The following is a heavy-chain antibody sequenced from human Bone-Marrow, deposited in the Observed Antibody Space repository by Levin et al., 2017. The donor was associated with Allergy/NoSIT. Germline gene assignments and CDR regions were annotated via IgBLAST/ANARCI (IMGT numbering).Heavy chain of an antibody. J-gene: IGHJ4*02. V-gene: IGHV3-49*04. CDR1: GFTFGDYG. Sequence: GESLKISCTTSGFTFGDYGLSWVRQAPGKGLGWISFIRSKTYGGTTEYAASVNGRFIISRDDSKYITYLQMNSLKTEDTAVYYCTGDVYYYDSSGHLRTYFEAWGQGTLVTVSS. CDR3: TGDVYYYDSSGHLRTYFEA. CDR2: IRSKTYGGTT. D-gene: IGHD3-22*01.